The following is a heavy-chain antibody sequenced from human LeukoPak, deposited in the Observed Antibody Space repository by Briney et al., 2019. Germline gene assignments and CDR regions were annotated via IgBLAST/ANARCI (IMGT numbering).Heavy chain of an antibody. Sequence: PSETLSLTCTVSGYSISSGYYWGWIRQPPGKGLEWILSIYHSGSTYYNPSLKSRVTISLGTSKNQFSLKLSSVTAAQTAVYYCARHLFSSSNYADGTFDFCGQGEPVTVSS. J-gene: IGHJ3*01. D-gene: IGHD4-11*01. CDR2: IYHSGST. V-gene: IGHV4-38-2*02. CDR1: GYSISSGYY. CDR3: ARHLFSSSNYADGTFDF.